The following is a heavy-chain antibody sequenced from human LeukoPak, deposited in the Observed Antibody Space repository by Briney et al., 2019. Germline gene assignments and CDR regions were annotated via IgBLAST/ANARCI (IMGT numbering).Heavy chain of an antibody. CDR2: ISYDGSNK. D-gene: IGHD2-2*01. Sequence: PGRSLRLSCAASGFIFSSYGMHWVLQAPGKGLEWVAVISYDGSNKYYADSVKGRFAISRDNSKNTLYLQMNSLSAEDTAVYYCAKAYGYCTTTSCSHEEFDYWGQGTLVTVSS. V-gene: IGHV3-30*18. J-gene: IGHJ4*02. CDR3: AKAYGYCTTTSCSHEEFDY. CDR1: GFIFSSYG.